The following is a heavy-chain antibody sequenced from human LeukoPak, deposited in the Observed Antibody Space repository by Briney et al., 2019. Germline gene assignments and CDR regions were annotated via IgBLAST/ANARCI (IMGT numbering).Heavy chain of an antibody. V-gene: IGHV1-18*01. D-gene: IGHD3-10*01. Sequence: ASVKVSCKASGYTFTSYGISWVRQAPGQGLEWMGWISAYNGNTNYAQKLQGRVTMTTDTSTSTAYMELRSLRSDDTAVYYCTIVLLWFGEFAGGAFDIWGQGTMVTLSS. CDR2: ISAYNGNT. CDR3: TIVLLWFGEFAGGAFDI. J-gene: IGHJ3*02. CDR1: GYTFTSYG.